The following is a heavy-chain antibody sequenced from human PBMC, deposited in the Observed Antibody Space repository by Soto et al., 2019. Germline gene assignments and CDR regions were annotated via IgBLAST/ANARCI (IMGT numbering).Heavy chain of an antibody. CDR2: IYYSGST. CDR1: GGSISSGDYY. J-gene: IGHJ1*01. CDR3: ARGSDSSGYTRYFQH. D-gene: IGHD3-22*01. Sequence: SETLSLTCTVSGGSISSGDYYWSWIRQPPGKGLEWIGYIYYSGSTYYNPSLKSRVTISVDTSKNQFSLKLSSVTAADTAVYYCARGSDSSGYTRYFQHWGQGTLVTVSS. V-gene: IGHV4-30-4*01.